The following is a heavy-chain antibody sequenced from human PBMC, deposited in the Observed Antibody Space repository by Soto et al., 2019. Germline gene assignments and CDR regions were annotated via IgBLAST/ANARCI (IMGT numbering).Heavy chain of an antibody. CDR2: ISAYNGNT. CDR1: GYTFTYYG. J-gene: IGHJ4*02. D-gene: IGHD3-22*01. Sequence: QVQLVQSGGEVKKPGASVKVSCKASGYTFTYYGISWVQQAPGQGLEWMGWISAYNGNTNYAQKVQGRVTMTTDTSTSTAYMELRSLRSDDTAVYYCARVRYHDDSGWKDFDYWGQGTLVTVSS. V-gene: IGHV1-18*01. CDR3: ARVRYHDDSGWKDFDY.